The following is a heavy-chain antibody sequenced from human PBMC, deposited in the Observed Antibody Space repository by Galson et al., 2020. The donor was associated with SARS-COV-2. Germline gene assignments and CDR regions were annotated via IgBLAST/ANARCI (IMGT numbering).Heavy chain of an antibody. Sequence: GGSLRLSCVGSGFSFGYYWMTWVRQAPGKGLEWVANINQDGSEKYYVDSVKGRFTISRDNAKNSLFLQMNSLTAEDTAVYFCARDWSGGCRSATEEYFQHWGQGTLVTVSS. CDR3: ARDWSGGCRSATEEYFQH. CDR2: INQDGSEK. V-gene: IGHV3-7*04. D-gene: IGHD2-15*01. CDR1: GFSFGYYW. J-gene: IGHJ1*01.